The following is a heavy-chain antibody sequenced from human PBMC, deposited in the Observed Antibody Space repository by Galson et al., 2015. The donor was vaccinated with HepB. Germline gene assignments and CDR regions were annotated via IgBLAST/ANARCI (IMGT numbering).Heavy chain of an antibody. D-gene: IGHD2-21*01. CDR3: ARGVVETRANYFDP. Sequence: SVKVSCKASGYTFINYAIHWIRQAPGQSFECMGWVDPGSGIATYAQNFHGRVTISRDTSANTAYMEVSSLRSEDTATYFCARGVVETRANYFDPWGQGTLITVPS. CDR2: VDPGSGIA. V-gene: IGHV1-3*01. CDR1: GYTFINYA. J-gene: IGHJ5*02.